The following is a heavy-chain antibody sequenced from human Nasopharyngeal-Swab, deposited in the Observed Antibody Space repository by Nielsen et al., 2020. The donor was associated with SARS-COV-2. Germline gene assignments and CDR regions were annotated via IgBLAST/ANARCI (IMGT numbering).Heavy chain of an antibody. D-gene: IGHD2-15*01. CDR2: ISSSSSTI. CDR3: AGGYCSGGSCYPTPPYYYYGMDV. J-gene: IGHJ6*02. V-gene: IGHV3-48*04. CDR1: GFTFSSYS. Sequence: GGSLRPSCAASGFTFSSYSMNWVRQAPGKGLEWVSYISSSSSTIYYADSVKGRFTISRDNAKNSLYLQMNSLRAEDTAVYYCAGGYCSGGSCYPTPPYYYYGMDVWGQGTTVTVSS.